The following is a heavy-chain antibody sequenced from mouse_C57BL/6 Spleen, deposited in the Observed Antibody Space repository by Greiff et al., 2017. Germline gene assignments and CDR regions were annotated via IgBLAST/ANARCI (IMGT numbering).Heavy chain of an antibody. D-gene: IGHD2-2*01. J-gene: IGHJ4*01. CDR3: ARWLGGMDY. CDR1: GYAFSSSW. CDR2: IYPGDGDT. V-gene: IGHV1-82*01. Sequence: VQLQQSGPELVKPGASVKISCKASGYAFSSSWMNWVKQRPGKGLEWIGRIYPGDGDTNYNGKFKGKATLTADKSSSTAYMQLSSLTSEDSAVYFCARWLGGMDYWGQGTSVTVSS.